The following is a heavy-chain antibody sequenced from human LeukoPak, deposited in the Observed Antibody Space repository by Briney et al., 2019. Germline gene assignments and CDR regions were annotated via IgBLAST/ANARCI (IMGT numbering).Heavy chain of an antibody. J-gene: IGHJ6*02. CDR3: ARDPRLLWFGKNPPSWGMDV. D-gene: IGHD3-10*01. CDR1: GGSVSSGSYY. CDR2: IYYSGST. Sequence: SETLSLTCTVSGGSVSSGSYYWSWIRQPPGKGLGWIGNIYYSGSTNYNPSLKSRVTISVDTSKNQFSLKLSSVTAADTAVYYCARDPRLLWFGKNPPSWGMDVWGQGTTVTVSS. V-gene: IGHV4-61*01.